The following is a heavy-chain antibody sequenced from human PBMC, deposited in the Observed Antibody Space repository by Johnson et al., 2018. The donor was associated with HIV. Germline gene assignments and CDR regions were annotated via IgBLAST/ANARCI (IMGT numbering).Heavy chain of an antibody. CDR3: ARESGWGHDAFDI. CDR2: INSDGSST. CDR1: GFTFSSYW. D-gene: IGHD3-22*01. J-gene: IGHJ3*02. Sequence: VQLVESGGGLVQPGGSLRLSCAASGFTFSSYWMHWVRQAPGKGLVWVSRINSDGSSTSYADSVKGRFTISRDNSKNTLFLQMNSLRAEDTAVYSCARESGWGHDAFDIWGQGTMVTVSS. V-gene: IGHV3-74*01.